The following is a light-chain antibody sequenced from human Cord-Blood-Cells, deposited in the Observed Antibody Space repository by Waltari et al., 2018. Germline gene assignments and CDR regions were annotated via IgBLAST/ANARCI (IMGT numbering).Light chain of an antibody. CDR3: QQYNNWPPMYT. CDR1: QSVSSN. Sequence: EIVMTQSPAALAVSPEERATLSCRASQSVSSNLAWYQQKPGQAPRLLIYGASTRATGIPARFSGSVSGTEFTLTISSLQSEDFAVYYCQQYNNWPPMYTFGQGTKLEIK. CDR2: GAS. J-gene: IGKJ2*01. V-gene: IGKV3-15*01.